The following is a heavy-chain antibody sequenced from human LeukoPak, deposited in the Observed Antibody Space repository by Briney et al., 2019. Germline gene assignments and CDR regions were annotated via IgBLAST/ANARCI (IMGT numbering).Heavy chain of an antibody. D-gene: IGHD6-13*01. Sequence: SETLSLTCTVSAGSISNYYWSWIRQPPGKGLEWIGYISYSGSTNYNPSLKSRVTISVDTFKNQFSLKLSSVTAADTAVYYCARLGPAAGTSFDYWGQGTLVTVSS. J-gene: IGHJ4*02. CDR2: ISYSGST. CDR1: AGSISNYY. V-gene: IGHV4-59*08. CDR3: ARLGPAAGTSFDY.